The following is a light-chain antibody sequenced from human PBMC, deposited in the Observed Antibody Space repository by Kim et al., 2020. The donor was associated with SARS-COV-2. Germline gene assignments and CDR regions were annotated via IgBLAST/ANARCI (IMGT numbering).Light chain of an antibody. Sequence: GDRVTITCRVSQSINIWLAWYQQKPGKAPNLLIYDASNLESGVPSRFSGSGSGTQFTLTISSLQPDDFATYYCQEYKSDSWTFGQGTKVDIK. CDR1: QSINIW. V-gene: IGKV1-5*01. CDR2: DAS. J-gene: IGKJ1*01. CDR3: QEYKSDSWT.